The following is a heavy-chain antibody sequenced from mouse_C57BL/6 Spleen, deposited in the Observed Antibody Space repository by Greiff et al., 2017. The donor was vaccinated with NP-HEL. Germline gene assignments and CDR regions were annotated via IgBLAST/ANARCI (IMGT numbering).Heavy chain of an antibody. CDR1: GYTFTSYW. CDR2: IDPSDSYT. Sequence: QVQLQQPGAELVMPGASVKLSCKASGYTFTSYWMHWVKQRPGQGLEWIGEIDPSDSYTNYNQKFKGQSTFTVDNSSSPAYRQLSSLTSEDSAVCYGSNYYDYDGGFAYWGQGTLVTVSA. D-gene: IGHD2-4*01. V-gene: IGHV1-69*01. CDR3: SNYYDYDGGFAY. J-gene: IGHJ3*01.